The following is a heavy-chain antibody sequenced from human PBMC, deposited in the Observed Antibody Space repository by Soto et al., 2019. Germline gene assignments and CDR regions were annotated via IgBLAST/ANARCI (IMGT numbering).Heavy chain of an antibody. CDR2: IDPSDSYT. D-gene: IGHD3-9*01. J-gene: IGHJ6*02. V-gene: IGHV5-10-1*03. CDR3: ARRGVLRYFDWLYYGMDV. Sequence: EVQLVQSGAEVKKPGESLRISCKGSGYSFTSYWISWVRQMPGKGLEWMGRIDPSDSYTNYSPSFQGHVTISADKSISTAYLQWSSLKASDTAMYYCARRGVLRYFDWLYYGMDVWGQGTTVTVSS. CDR1: GYSFTSYW.